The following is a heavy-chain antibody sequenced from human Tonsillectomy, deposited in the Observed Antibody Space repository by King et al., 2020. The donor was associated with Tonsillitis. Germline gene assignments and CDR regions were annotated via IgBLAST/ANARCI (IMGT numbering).Heavy chain of an antibody. D-gene: IGHD5-12*01. CDR2: MRHRENNQ. CDR1: GFSFNTYD. Sequence: VQLVESGGGVVQPGGSLTLSCAASGFSFNTYDVHWVRQAPGKGLEWVSFMRHRENNQYYADSVKGRFAISRGSSKSTLYLQMNSLRLDDTAVYYCAKGSQRGYSLEAWGQGALVTVSS. V-gene: IGHV3-30*02. J-gene: IGHJ5*02. CDR3: AKGSQRGYSLEA.